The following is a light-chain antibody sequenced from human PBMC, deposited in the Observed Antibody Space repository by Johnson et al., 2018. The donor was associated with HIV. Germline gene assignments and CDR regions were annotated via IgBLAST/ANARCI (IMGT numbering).Light chain of an antibody. CDR2: DNN. J-gene: IGLJ1*01. V-gene: IGLV1-51*01. CDR3: GTWDSIRGAGV. Sequence: QSVLTQPPSVSAAPGQKVTISCSGSSSNIGNNYVSWYQQLPGTAPKLLIYDNNKRPSGIPDRFSGSKSGTSATLGITGLQTGDEAGYYCGTWDSIRGAGVVGTGTKVTVL. CDR1: SSNIGNNY.